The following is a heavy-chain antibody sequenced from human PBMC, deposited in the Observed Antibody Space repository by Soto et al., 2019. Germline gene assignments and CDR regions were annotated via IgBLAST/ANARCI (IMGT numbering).Heavy chain of an antibody. J-gene: IGHJ6*02. V-gene: IGHV3-23*01. D-gene: IGHD6-19*01. Sequence: GGSLRLSCAASGFTFSSYAMSWVRQAPGKGLEWVSAISGSGGSTYYADSVKGRFTISRDNSKNTLYLQMNSLRAEDTAVYYCAKLDSSGPPPGYYYGMDVWGQGTTVTVSS. CDR3: AKLDSSGPPPGYYYGMDV. CDR1: GFTFSSYA. CDR2: ISGSGGST.